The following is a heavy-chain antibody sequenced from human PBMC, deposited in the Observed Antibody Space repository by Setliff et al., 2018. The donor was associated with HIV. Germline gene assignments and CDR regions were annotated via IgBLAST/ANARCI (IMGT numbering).Heavy chain of an antibody. J-gene: IGHJ4*02. Sequence: ASVKVSCKASEYTFISYDINWVRQAPGQGLEWMGRINPNSGGTNYAQKFQGRVTMTRDTSISTAYMQLSRLRSDDTAVYYCARQLSNSLDYWGQGTLVTVSS. CDR1: EYTFISYD. V-gene: IGHV1-2*06. CDR3: ARQLSNSLDY. D-gene: IGHD7-27*01. CDR2: INPNSGGT.